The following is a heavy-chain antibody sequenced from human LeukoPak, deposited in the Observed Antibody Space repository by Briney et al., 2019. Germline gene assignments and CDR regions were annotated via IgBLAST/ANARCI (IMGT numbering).Heavy chain of an antibody. D-gene: IGHD6-6*01. V-gene: IGHV4-39*07. J-gene: IGHJ4*02. CDR2: IHYGGTT. CDR1: GGSITSNSYY. CDR3: ARATVAYSSSSEFGY. Sequence: SETLSLTCTVSGGSITSNSYYWGWIRQPPGQGLEWIGSIHYGGTTYYNPSLKSRVTISVDTSKNQFSLKLSSVTAADTAVYYCARATVAYSSSSEFGYWGQGTLVTVSS.